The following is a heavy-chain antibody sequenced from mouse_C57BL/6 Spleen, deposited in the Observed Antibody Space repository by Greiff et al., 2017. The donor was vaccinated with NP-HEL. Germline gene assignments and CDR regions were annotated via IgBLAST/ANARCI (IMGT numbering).Heavy chain of an antibody. CDR3: ARVLYYYGRSYGGYFDV. CDR1: GYTFTNYW. CDR2: IYPGGGYT. Sequence: SGAELVRPGTSVKMSCKASGYTFTNYWIGWAKQRPGHGLEWIGDIYPGGGYTNYNEKFKGKATLTADKSSSTAYMQFSSLTSEDSDIYYCARVLYYYGRSYGGYFDVWGTGTTVTVSS. V-gene: IGHV1-63*01. J-gene: IGHJ1*03. D-gene: IGHD1-1*01.